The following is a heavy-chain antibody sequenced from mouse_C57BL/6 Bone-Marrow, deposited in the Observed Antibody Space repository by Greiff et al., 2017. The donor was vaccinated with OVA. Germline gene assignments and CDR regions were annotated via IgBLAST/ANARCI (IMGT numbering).Heavy chain of an antibody. J-gene: IGHJ3*01. D-gene: IGHD4-1*01. CDR1: GFSLSTSNMG. CDR3: AQAGKARRAWFAY. CDR2: IWWNADT. V-gene: IGHV8-5*01. Sequence: QVTLKVSGPGILQPSQTLSLTCSFSGFSLSTSNMGIGWIRQPSGKGLEWLAHIWWNADTYYNPSLKSRLTISKDTSNNQVFLKSTSVDTADTAIYYCAQAGKARRAWFAYWGQGTLVTVSA.